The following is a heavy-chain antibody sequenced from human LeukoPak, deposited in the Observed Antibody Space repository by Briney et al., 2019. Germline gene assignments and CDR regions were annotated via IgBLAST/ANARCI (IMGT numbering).Heavy chain of an antibody. Sequence: PGRSLRLSCAASGFTFSSYGMHWVRQAPGKGLEWVAVIWYDGSNKYYADSVKGRFTISRDNSKNTLYLQMNSLRAEDTAVYYCARGSGSYYMTVDYWGRGTLVTVSS. CDR1: GFTFSSYG. CDR2: IWYDGSNK. CDR3: ARGSGSYYMTVDY. V-gene: IGHV3-33*01. D-gene: IGHD3-10*01. J-gene: IGHJ4*02.